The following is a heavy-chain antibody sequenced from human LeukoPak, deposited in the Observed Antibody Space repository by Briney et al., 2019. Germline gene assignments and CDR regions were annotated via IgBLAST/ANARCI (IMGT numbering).Heavy chain of an antibody. J-gene: IGHJ4*02. V-gene: IGHV4-59*01. Sequence: SETLSLTCTVSGGSISSYYWSWIRQPPGKGLEWIGYIYYSGSTNYNPSLKSRVTISVDTSKNQFSLKLSSVTAADTAVYYCARGGGFNPYYFDHWGQGALVTVSS. CDR2: IYYSGST. CDR1: GGSISSYY. CDR3: ARGGGFNPYYFDH. D-gene: IGHD5-24*01.